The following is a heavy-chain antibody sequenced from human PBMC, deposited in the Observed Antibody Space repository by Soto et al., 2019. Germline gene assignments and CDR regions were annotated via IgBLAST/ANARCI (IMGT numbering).Heavy chain of an antibody. V-gene: IGHV3-30-3*02. CDR2: IPYDRIAI. D-gene: IGHD6-6*01. CDR1: GFPISSHG. J-gene: IGHJ3*02. CDR3: AKSRHIRTTAPHAFDM. Sequence: PGGSLRLSCAASGFPISSHGLHWVREASGKGLEWVAVIPYDRIAIYYADSVQGRFTISRDNSKNTLYLQMNSLRAEDTAVYYCAKSRHIRTTAPHAFDMWGQGTLLTVSS.